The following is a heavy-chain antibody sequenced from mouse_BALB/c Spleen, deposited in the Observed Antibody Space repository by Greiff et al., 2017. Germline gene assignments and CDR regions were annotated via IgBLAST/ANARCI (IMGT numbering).Heavy chain of an antibody. CDR3: ARARGTYWYFDV. CDR1: GYTFTSYV. CDR2: INPYNDGT. Sequence: VQLKESGPELVKPGASVKMSCKASGYTFTSYVMHWVKQKPGQGLEWIGYINPYNDGTKYNEKFKGKATLTSDKSSSTAYMELSSLTSEDSAVYYCARARGTYWYFDVWGAGTTVTVSS. D-gene: IGHD2-14*01. J-gene: IGHJ1*01. V-gene: IGHV1-14*01.